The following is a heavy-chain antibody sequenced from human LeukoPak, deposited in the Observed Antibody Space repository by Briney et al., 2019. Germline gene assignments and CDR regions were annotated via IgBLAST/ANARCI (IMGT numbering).Heavy chain of an antibody. CDR2: IWQDGSNE. Sequence: GGSLRLSCATSGFTFSSDGKHWVRQAPGKGLEWVAVIWQDGSNEYYADSVKGRFTISRDNFKNTLYLQMNSLRAEDTAVYYCARDRGYDILTGYYTTAFDIWGQGTMVTVSS. J-gene: IGHJ3*02. CDR1: GFTFSSDG. CDR3: ARDRGYDILTGYYTTAFDI. D-gene: IGHD3-9*01. V-gene: IGHV3-33*01.